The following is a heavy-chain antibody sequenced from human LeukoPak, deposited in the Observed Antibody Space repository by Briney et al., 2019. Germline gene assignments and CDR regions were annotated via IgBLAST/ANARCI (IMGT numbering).Heavy chain of an antibody. CDR3: ARDGSRGYGMDV. CDR2: INPNSGGT. J-gene: IGHJ6*02. D-gene: IGHD3-10*01. V-gene: IGHV1-2*02. Sequence: ASVKVSCKASGYTFTGYYMHWVRQAPGQGLEWTGWINPNSGGTNYAQKFQGRVTMTRDTSISTAYMELSRLRSDDTAVYYCARDGSRGYGMDVWGQGTTVTVSS. CDR1: GYTFTGYY.